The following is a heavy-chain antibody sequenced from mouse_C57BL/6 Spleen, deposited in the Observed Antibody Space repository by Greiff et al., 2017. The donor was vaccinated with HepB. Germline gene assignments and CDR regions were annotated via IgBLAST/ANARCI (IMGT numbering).Heavy chain of an antibody. CDR3: TRGVTTVVGAMDY. J-gene: IGHJ4*01. CDR1: GSTFTDYE. D-gene: IGHD1-1*01. CDR2: IDPETGGT. V-gene: IGHV1-15*01. Sequence: QVQLKESGAELVRPGASVTLSCKASGSTFTDYEMHWVKQTPVHGLEWIGAIDPETGGTAYNPKFKGKAILTADKSSSTDYMELRSLTSEDSAVYYCTRGVTTVVGAMDYWGQGTSVTVSS.